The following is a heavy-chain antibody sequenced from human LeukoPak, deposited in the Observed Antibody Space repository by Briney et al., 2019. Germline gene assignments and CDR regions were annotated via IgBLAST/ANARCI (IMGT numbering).Heavy chain of an antibody. CDR1: GFTFISYW. Sequence: PGGSLRLSCSASGFTFISYWMSWVRQAPGKGLEWVANIKQDGSEKYYVDSVKGRFTISRDNAKNSLYLQMNSLRAEDTAVYYCARDQVASYFDYWGQGTLVTVSS. CDR3: ARDQVASYFDY. D-gene: IGHD2-15*01. CDR2: IKQDGSEK. V-gene: IGHV3-7*01. J-gene: IGHJ4*02.